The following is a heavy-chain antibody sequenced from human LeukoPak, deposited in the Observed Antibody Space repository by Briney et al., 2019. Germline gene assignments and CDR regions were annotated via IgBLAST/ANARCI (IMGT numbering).Heavy chain of an antibody. V-gene: IGHV4-34*01. CDR1: GGSFSGYY. CDR3: ARRLPYSSRYYFDY. J-gene: IGHJ4*02. Sequence: SETLSLTCAVYGGSFSGYYWSWIRQPPGKGLEWIGEINRSGSTNYNPSLKSRVTISVDTSKNQFSLKLSSVTAADTAVYYCARRLPYSSRYYFDYWGQGTLVTVSS. D-gene: IGHD6-19*01. CDR2: INRSGST.